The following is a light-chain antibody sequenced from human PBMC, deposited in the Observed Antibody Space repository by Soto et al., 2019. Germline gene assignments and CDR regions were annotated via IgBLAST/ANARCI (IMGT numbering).Light chain of an antibody. Sequence: QSALTQPASVSGSPGQSITISCTGTSSDVGSYNLVSWYHQHPGKVPKRMIYEVTKRPSGVSDRYSGAKSGNTASLTITGLQEEDEADYYCCAYAGSCTFVIFGGGTKLTVL. J-gene: IGLJ2*01. V-gene: IGLV2-23*02. CDR1: SSDVGSYNL. CDR3: CAYAGSCTFVI. CDR2: EVT.